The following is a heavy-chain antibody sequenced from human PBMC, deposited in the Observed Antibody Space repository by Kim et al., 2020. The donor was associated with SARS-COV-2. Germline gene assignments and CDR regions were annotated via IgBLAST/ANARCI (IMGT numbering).Heavy chain of an antibody. CDR2: GST. J-gene: IGHJ5*02. Sequence: GSTYYADAVKGRFTISRDNSKNTLYLQMNSLRAEDTAVYYCARGSGSYDAWGQGTLVTVSS. D-gene: IGHD1-26*01. V-gene: IGHV3-23*01. CDR3: ARGSGSYDA.